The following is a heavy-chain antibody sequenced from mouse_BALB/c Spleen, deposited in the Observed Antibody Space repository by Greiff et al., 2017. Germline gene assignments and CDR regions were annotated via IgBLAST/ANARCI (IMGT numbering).Heavy chain of an antibody. Sequence: VQLKESGPSLVKPSQTLSLTCSVTGDSITSGYWNWIRKFPGNKLEYMGYISYSGSTYYNPSLKSRISITRDTSKNQYYLQLNSVTTEDTATYYCARRGYGNPRGAMDYWGQGTSVTVSS. CDR3: ARRGYGNPRGAMDY. D-gene: IGHD2-10*02. J-gene: IGHJ4*01. CDR1: GDSITSGY. CDR2: ISYSGST. V-gene: IGHV3-8*02.